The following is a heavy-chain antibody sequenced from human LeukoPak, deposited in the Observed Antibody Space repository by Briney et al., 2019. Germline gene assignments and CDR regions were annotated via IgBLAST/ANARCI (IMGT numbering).Heavy chain of an antibody. D-gene: IGHD1-14*01. J-gene: IGHJ5*02. Sequence: QSGGSLRLSCAASGFTFSSYAMHWVRQAPGKGLEWVAVISYDGSDTYYADSVRGRFIISRDNSKNTLYLQMNSLRVEDTAIYFCAKVFALMRGTPENWFDPWGQGTLVTVSS. CDR3: AKVFALMRGTPENWFDP. CDR2: ISYDGSDT. V-gene: IGHV3-30*18. CDR1: GFTFSSYA.